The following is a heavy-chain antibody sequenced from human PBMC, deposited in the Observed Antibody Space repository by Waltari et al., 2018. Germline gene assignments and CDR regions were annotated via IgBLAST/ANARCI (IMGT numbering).Heavy chain of an antibody. J-gene: IGHJ6*03. CDR3: ARGWLQVAPPYYYYMDV. CDR1: GGSFSGDY. Sequence: QVQLLQWGAGLLKPSETLSLTGAVYGGSFSGDYWSWLRQLPGKGLEWLGAINHNASPDYNPSLKSRATISIETSKNQFSLKLDSVTAADTGVYYCARGWLQVAPPYYYYMDVWDRGTAVTVSS. V-gene: IGHV4-34*01. CDR2: INHNASP. D-gene: IGHD6-19*01.